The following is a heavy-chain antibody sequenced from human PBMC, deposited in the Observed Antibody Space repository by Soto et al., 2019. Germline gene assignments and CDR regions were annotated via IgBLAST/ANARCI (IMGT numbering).Heavy chain of an antibody. CDR3: ARTVLGPDLLADSFVDYYYYMDV. CDR2: MYYSGST. CDR1: GDSISSSY. V-gene: IGHV4-59*08. J-gene: IGHJ6*03. Sequence: SETLSLTCTVSGDSISSSYWSWIRQPPGKGLEWIGYMYYSGSTSYNPSLNSRVTLSADTSKSQFSLKLSFVTAADTAVYYCARTVLGPDLLADSFVDYYYYMDVWGKGTTVTVSS. D-gene: IGHD3-9*01.